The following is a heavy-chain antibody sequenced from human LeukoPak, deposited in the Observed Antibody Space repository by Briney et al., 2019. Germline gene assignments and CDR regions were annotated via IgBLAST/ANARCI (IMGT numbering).Heavy chain of an antibody. J-gene: IGHJ4*02. CDR1: GFTVSSNY. D-gene: IGHD5-12*01. V-gene: IGHV3-53*01. CDR2: IYSGGST. Sequence: PGGSLRLSCAASGFTVSSNYMSWVRQAPGKGLEWVSVIYSGGSTYYADSVKGRFTISRGNSKNTLYLQMNSLRAEDTAVYYCARLSPYSGYDLYFDYWGQGTLVTVSS. CDR3: ARLSPYSGYDLYFDY.